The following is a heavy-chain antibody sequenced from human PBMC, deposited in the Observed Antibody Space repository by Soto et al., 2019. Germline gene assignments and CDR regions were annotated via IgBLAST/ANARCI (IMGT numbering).Heavy chain of an antibody. J-gene: IGHJ4*02. V-gene: IGHV4-30-2*01. CDR1: GGSISSGGYS. Sequence: QLQLQESGSGLVKPSQTLSLTCAVSGGSISSGGYSWSWIRQPPGKGLEWIGYIYGTGSSYYNLSLKSRVTLSIDTSKNQFSLKLSSVTAADTAVYYCARHVVPGNFFDHGGQETLVTVSS. D-gene: IGHD2-15*01. CDR3: ARHVVPGNFFDH. CDR2: IYGTGSS.